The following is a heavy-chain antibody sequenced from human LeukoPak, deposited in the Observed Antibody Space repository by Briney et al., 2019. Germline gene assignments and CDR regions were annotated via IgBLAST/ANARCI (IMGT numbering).Heavy chain of an antibody. CDR3: YCSLGY. Sequence: ASVKVSCKASGCTFTTHYMHWVRQAPGQGREWMGMIDPSGDSTTDTQKFQGRVTVTRDTSTSKVYMELSSLRFEDTAVYYCYCSLGYWGQGTLVTVSS. CDR1: GCTFTTHY. CDR2: IDPSGDST. D-gene: IGHD2-15*01. J-gene: IGHJ4*02. V-gene: IGHV1-46*01.